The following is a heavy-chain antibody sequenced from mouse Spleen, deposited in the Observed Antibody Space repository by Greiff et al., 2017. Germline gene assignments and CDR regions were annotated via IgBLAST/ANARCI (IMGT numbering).Heavy chain of an antibody. CDR2: ISSGGSYT. V-gene: IGHV5-9-1*01. J-gene: IGHJ3*01. Sequence: EVKLVESGGGLVKPGGSLKLSCAASGFTFSSYAMSWVRQTPEKRLEWVATISSGGSYTYYPDSVKGRFTISRDNAKNTLYLQMSSLRSEDTAMYYCARREGTGTFAYWGQGTLVTVSA. CDR1: GFTFSSYA. CDR3: ARREGTGTFAY. D-gene: IGHD4-1*01.